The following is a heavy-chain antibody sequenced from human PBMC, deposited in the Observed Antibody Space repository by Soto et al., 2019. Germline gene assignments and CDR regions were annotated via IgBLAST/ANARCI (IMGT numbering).Heavy chain of an antibody. CDR1: GFTFSDHW. CDR2: INSGGSRT. D-gene: IGHD2-21*02. Sequence: EVQLAESGGVLVQPGGSLRLSCVASGFTFSDHWMHWVRQAPGKVLVWVSRINSGGSRTNYADSVKGRFTISRDNAKNTLYLEMNSLSVEDTAVYYCARGNCSGDTCFFGGTHWGRGTLVTVSS. CDR3: ARGNCSGDTCFFGGTH. V-gene: IGHV3-74*01. J-gene: IGHJ4*02.